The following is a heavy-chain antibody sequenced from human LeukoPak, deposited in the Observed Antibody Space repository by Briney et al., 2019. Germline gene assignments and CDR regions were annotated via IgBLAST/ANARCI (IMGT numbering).Heavy chain of an antibody. CDR1: GVSINNYC. CDR2: FDNSGST. V-gene: IGHV4-59*08. J-gene: IGHJ4*02. D-gene: IGHD2-8*01. CDR3: ARGVFQWPARIDY. Sequence: SETLSLTCTVSGVSINNYCWSWIRQPPGKGLEWIGFFDNSGSTNYNPSLKSRVTISVDTSKNQVSLKLNSVTAADTAVYYCARGVFQWPARIDYWGQGTLVTVSS.